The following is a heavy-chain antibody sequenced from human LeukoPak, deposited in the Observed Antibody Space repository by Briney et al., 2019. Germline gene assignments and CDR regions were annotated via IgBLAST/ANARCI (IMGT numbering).Heavy chain of an antibody. D-gene: IGHD2-2*01. CDR3: ARADCSSSTCYLRRSWLDP. Sequence: SGGSLRLSCAASGLTFSDYSMNWVRQAPGKGLEWVSSISTSSRYIYYKDSVRGRFTISRDDAKNSLYLEMNSLRAEDTAVYYCARADCSSSTCYLRRSWLDPWGQGTLVTVSS. V-gene: IGHV3-21*01. J-gene: IGHJ5*02. CDR2: ISTSSRYI. CDR1: GLTFSDYS.